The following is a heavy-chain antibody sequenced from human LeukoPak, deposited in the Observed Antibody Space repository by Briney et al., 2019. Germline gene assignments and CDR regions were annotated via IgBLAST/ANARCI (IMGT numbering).Heavy chain of an antibody. CDR3: AKVRKELLSYFDY. Sequence: GGSPRLSCAASGFTFSSYAMSWVRQAPGKGLEWVSAISGSGGSTYYADSVKGRFTISRDNSKNTLYLQMNSLRAEDTAVYYCAKVRKELLSYFDYWGQGTLVTVSS. V-gene: IGHV3-23*01. CDR2: ISGSGGST. J-gene: IGHJ4*02. D-gene: IGHD1-26*01. CDR1: GFTFSSYA.